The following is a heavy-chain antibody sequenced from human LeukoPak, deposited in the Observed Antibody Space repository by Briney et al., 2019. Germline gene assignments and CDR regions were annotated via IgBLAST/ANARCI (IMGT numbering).Heavy chain of an antibody. CDR2: IRSKAYGGTT. V-gene: IGHV3-49*03. D-gene: IGHD3-9*01. CDR1: GFTFGDYA. J-gene: IGHJ6*03. CDR3: TREEYYDILTGYFGYYYYYYMDV. Sequence: PGGSLRLSCTASGFTFGDYAMSWFRQAPGKGLEWVGFIRSKAYGGTTEYAASVKGRFTISRDDSKSIAYLQMNSLKTEDTAVYYCTREEYYDILTGYFGYYYYYYMDVWGKGTTVTVSS.